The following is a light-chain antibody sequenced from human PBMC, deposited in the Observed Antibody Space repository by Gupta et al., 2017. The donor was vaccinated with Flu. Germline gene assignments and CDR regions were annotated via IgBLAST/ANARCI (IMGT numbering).Light chain of an antibody. CDR3: QQRSHWPQT. V-gene: IGKV3-11*01. J-gene: IGKJ1*01. CDR1: QNIYSY. Sequence: DIVLTQSPATLSLSPGERATLSCRASQNIYSYLAWYQQKPGQAPRLLIYDASNRATDIPARFSGSGSGTDFTLTISNLEPEDFAVYYCQQRSHWPQTFGQGTKVEI. CDR2: DAS.